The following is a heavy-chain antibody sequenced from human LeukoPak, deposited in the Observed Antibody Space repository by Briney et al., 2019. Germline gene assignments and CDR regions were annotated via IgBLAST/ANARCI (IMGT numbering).Heavy chain of an antibody. CDR2: MNPNSGNT. Sequence: ASVKVSCKASGYTFTSYDINWVRQATGQGLEWMGWMNPNSGNTGYAQKFQGRVTMTRNTSISTAYMELSSLRSEDTAVYYCARDHGSSGYYDYWGQGTLVTVSS. J-gene: IGHJ4*02. CDR1: GYTFTSYD. V-gene: IGHV1-8*01. CDR3: ARDHGSSGYYDY. D-gene: IGHD3-22*01.